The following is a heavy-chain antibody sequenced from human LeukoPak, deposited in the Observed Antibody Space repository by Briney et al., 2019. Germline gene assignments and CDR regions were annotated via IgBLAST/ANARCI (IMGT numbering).Heavy chain of an antibody. CDR2: VYSGGST. Sequence: AGGSLRLSCAASGFTFSSYAMSWVRQAPGKGLEWVSIVYSGGSTYYADSVKGRFTISRDTSKNTVYLQMNSLRAEDTAVYYCARGLRTLFYFDFWGQGTLVTVAS. J-gene: IGHJ4*02. V-gene: IGHV3-66*01. CDR1: GFTFSSYA. CDR3: ARGLRTLFYFDF.